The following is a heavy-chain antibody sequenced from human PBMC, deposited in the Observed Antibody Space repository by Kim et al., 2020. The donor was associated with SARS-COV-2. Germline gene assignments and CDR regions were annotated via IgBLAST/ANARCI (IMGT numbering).Heavy chain of an antibody. J-gene: IGHJ4*02. V-gene: IGHV3-30*18. CDR2: ISYDGSNK. CDR1: GFTFSSYG. CDR3: AKGSSSWQIYITVFDY. Sequence: GGSLRLSCAASGFTFSSYGMHWVRQAPGKGLEWVAVISYDGSNKYYADSVKGRFTISRDNSKNTLYLQMNSLRAEDTAVYYCAKGSSSWQIYITVFDYGGQGTLVTVSS. D-gene: IGHD6-13*01.